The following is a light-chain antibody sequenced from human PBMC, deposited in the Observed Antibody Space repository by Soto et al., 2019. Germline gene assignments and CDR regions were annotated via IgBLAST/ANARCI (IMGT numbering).Light chain of an antibody. CDR2: EVS. CDR1: SSDVGGYNY. V-gene: IGLV2-14*01. Sequence: QSALTQPASVSGSPGQSITISCTGTSSDVGGYNYVSWYQQHPGKAPKLMIYEVSNRPSGVSNRFSCSKSGNTASLTISGLQAEDEADYYCSSYTSSSTQVFGTGTKLTV. J-gene: IGLJ1*01. CDR3: SSYTSSSTQV.